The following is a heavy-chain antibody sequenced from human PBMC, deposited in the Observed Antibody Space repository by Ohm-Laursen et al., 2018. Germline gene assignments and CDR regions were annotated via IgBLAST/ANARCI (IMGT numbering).Heavy chain of an antibody. CDR1: GFTLSNYA. J-gene: IGHJ4*02. D-gene: IGHD3-10*01. CDR3: AALFYGTGSY. Sequence: SLRLSCAASGFTLSNYAISWVRQAPGKGLEWVSRIGVGGDGIVHADSVKGRFTISRDNANNSVYLQMNSLRAEDTAVYYCAALFYGTGSYWSQGTQVTVSS. V-gene: IGHV3-23*01. CDR2: IGVGGDGI.